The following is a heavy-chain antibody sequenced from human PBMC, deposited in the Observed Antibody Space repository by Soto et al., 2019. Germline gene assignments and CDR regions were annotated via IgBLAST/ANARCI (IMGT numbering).Heavy chain of an antibody. CDR3: ARHAPPRGYFDWLLPTDY. Sequence: QLQLQESGPGLVKPSETLSLTCTVSGGSISSSSYYWGWIRQPPGKGLEWIGSIYYSGSTYYNPSLKSRVTISVDTSKNQFSLKLSSVTAADTAVYYCARHAPPRGYFDWLLPTDYWGQGTLVTVSS. J-gene: IGHJ4*02. CDR1: GGSISSSSYY. D-gene: IGHD3-9*01. V-gene: IGHV4-39*01. CDR2: IYYSGST.